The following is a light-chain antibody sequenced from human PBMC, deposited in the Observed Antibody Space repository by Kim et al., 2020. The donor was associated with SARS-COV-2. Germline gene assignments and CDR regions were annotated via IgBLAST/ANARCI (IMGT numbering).Light chain of an antibody. CDR1: QHLRDY. V-gene: IGKV1-6*01. CDR2: AAS. CDR3: LQKYGYPYT. Sequence: PSVGDRIPVTARASQHLRDYLGWYQQNPVKAPTLLIFAASTLQTGVPSRFSGSGSDTDFTLTISSLQPGDFTTYYCLQKYGYPYTFGRGTKLEI. J-gene: IGKJ2*01.